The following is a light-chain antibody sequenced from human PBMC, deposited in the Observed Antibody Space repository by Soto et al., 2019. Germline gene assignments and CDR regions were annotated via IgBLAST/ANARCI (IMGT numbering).Light chain of an antibody. CDR3: QQYNSYSYT. J-gene: IGKJ2*01. V-gene: IGKV1-5*03. Sequence: DIQMTQSTSTLAASVGDRVTITCRASQSISSWLAWYQQKPGKAPKLLIYKASSLESGVQSRFSGSGSGTEFTRTIRSLQPDDFATYYCQQYNSYSYTFGQGTKLE. CDR2: KAS. CDR1: QSISSW.